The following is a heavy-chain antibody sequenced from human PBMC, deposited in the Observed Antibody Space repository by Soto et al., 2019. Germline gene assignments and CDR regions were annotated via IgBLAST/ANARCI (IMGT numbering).Heavy chain of an antibody. CDR2: ISGSGGST. D-gene: IGHD3-10*01. V-gene: IGHV3-23*01. CDR3: AKDPRGLWPSAGDY. Sequence: GGSLRLSYAASGFTFSSYAMSWVRQAPGKGLEWVSAISGSGGSTYYADSVKGRFTISRDNSKNTLYLQMNSLRAEDTAVYYCAKDPRGLWPSAGDYWGQGTLVTVSS. CDR1: GFTFSSYA. J-gene: IGHJ4*02.